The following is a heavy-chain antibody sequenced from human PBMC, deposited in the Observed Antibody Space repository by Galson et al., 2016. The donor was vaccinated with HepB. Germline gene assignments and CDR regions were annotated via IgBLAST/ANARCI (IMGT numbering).Heavy chain of an antibody. CDR1: GFTFNSYA. V-gene: IGHV3-23*01. CDR2: IGGSDGST. J-gene: IGHJ4*02. D-gene: IGHD5-24*01. Sequence: SLRLSCAASGFTFNSYAMSWVRQAPGKGLEWVSNIGGSDGSTYYADSGKGRFTTSRDNSKNTLYLHMNSLRADDTAVYYCARDRYNCAYWGQGTLVTVSS. CDR3: ARDRYNCAY.